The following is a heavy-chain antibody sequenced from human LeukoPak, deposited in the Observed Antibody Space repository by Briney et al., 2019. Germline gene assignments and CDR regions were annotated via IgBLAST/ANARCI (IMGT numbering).Heavy chain of an antibody. V-gene: IGHV3-53*01. CDR3: AQARSSSGYGPLGVY. CDR1: GFTFGDYA. Sequence: GGSLRLSCTASGFTFGDYAMSWFRQAPGKGLEWVSVIYSNGNTYYAGSVKGRFTISRDSSKNTSYLQMNSLRAEDTAVYYCAQARSSSGYGPLGVYWGQGTLVTVSS. J-gene: IGHJ4*02. D-gene: IGHD5-12*01. CDR2: IYSNGNT.